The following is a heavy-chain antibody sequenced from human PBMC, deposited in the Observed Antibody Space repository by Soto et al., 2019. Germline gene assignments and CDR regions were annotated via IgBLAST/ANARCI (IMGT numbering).Heavy chain of an antibody. Sequence: EVQLVESGGGLVQPGGSLRLSCAGSGFTFYREWMSWVRQAPGKGLEWVANIKEDGSEEYYVDSVKGRFTISRDNAENSLYLQMNSLGGEDTAVYYCARDRGHGDGNGWLDCWGQGTQVTVSS. D-gene: IGHD4-17*01. CDR2: IKEDGSEE. J-gene: IGHJ5*01. CDR3: ARDRGHGDGNGWLDC. V-gene: IGHV3-7*01. CDR1: GFTFYREW.